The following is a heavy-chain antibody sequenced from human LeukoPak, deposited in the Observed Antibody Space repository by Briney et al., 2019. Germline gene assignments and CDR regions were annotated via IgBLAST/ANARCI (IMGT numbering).Heavy chain of an antibody. J-gene: IGHJ6*03. CDR2: MNPNSGNT. V-gene: IGHV1-8*01. D-gene: IGHD6-6*01. CDR1: GYTFTSYD. CDR3: ARAFFQQLVDYYYYMDV. Sequence: ASVKVSCKASGYTFTSYDINWVRQATGQGLEWMGWMNPNSGNTGYAQKFRGRVTMTRNTSISTAYMELSSLRSEDTAVYYCARAFFQQLVDYYYYMDVWGKGTTVTVSS.